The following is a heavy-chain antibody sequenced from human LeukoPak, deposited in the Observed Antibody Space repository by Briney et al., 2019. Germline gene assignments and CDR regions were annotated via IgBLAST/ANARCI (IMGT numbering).Heavy chain of an antibody. CDR3: ARRAVAGTTDP. CDR1: GYTFTSYY. J-gene: IGHJ5*02. D-gene: IGHD6-19*01. CDR2: INPSGGST. V-gene: IGHV1-46*01. Sequence: GASVKVSCKASGYTFTSYYMHWVRQAPGQGLEWMGIINPSGGSTSYAQKFQGRVTMTRDTSTSTVYMELSSPRSEDTAVYYCARRAVAGTTDPWGQGTLVTVSS.